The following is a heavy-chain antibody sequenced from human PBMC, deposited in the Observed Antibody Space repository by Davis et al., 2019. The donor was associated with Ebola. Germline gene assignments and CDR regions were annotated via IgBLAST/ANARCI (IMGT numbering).Heavy chain of an antibody. V-gene: IGHV4-59*01. J-gene: IGHJ5*02. CDR3: ARLLDWNYLVNWFDP. CDR1: GGSISSYY. D-gene: IGHD1-7*01. Sequence: SETLSLTCAVSGGSISSYYWNWIRQPPGKGLEWIGNVYSSGGTNYNPSLKSRVTMSVDTSKNQFSLKLSPVTAADTAVYYCARLLDWNYLVNWFDPWGQGTLVTVSS. CDR2: VYSSGGT.